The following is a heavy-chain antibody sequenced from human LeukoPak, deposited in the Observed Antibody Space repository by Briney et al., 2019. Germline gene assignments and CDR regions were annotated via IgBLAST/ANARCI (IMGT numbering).Heavy chain of an antibody. J-gene: IGHJ4*02. D-gene: IGHD3-22*01. CDR3: AKDGSGSFDY. Sequence: PGGSLRLSCAASEFSVGSNYMTWVRQAPGKGLEWVSLIYSGGSTYYADSVKGRFTISRDNSKNTLYLQMNSLRAEDTAVYYCAKDGSGSFDYWGQGTLVTVSS. V-gene: IGHV3-66*01. CDR2: IYSGGST. CDR1: EFSVGSNY.